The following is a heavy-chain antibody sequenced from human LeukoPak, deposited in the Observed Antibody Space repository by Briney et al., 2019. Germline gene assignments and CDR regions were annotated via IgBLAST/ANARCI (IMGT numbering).Heavy chain of an antibody. CDR2: ISGSGDNQ. D-gene: IGHD1-26*01. Sequence: GGSLRLSCAVSGLTFSNYAMSWVRQAPGKGLEGVSVISGSGDNQYYADSMKGGFTISRDNSKNILYLQINSLTAEDTAVYYCAKGMSGSNPYNCFDPWGQGTLVTVSS. CDR1: GLTFSNYA. CDR3: AKGMSGSNPYNCFDP. V-gene: IGHV3-23*01. J-gene: IGHJ5*02.